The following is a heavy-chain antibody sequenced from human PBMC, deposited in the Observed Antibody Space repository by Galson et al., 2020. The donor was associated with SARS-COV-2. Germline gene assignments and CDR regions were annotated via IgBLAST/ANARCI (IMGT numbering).Heavy chain of an antibody. CDR2: IKQDGSEK. V-gene: IGHV3-7*01. CDR3: ARDMAWFGETDYYYYGMDV. D-gene: IGHD3-10*01. J-gene: IGHJ6*02. Sequence: GESLKISCAASGFTFSSYWMSWVRQAPGKGLEWVANIKQDGSEKYYVDSVKGRFTISRDNAKNSLYLQMNSLRAEDTAVYYCARDMAWFGETDYYYYGMDVWGQGTTVTVSS. CDR1: GFTFSSYW.